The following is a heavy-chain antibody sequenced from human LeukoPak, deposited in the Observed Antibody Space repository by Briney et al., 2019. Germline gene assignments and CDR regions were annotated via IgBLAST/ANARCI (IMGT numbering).Heavy chain of an antibody. D-gene: IGHD3-22*01. CDR1: GGSISSGSYY. J-gene: IGHJ3*01. CDR3: VKQWLRNAFDL. Sequence: SETLSLTCTVSGGSISSGSYYWRWLRQPAGKGLEWIGRIYTSGSTNYNPSLKSRVTISVDTSKNQFSLKLSSVTAADTAVYYCVKQWLRNAFDLWGQGTMVTVSS. V-gene: IGHV4-61*02. CDR2: IYTSGST.